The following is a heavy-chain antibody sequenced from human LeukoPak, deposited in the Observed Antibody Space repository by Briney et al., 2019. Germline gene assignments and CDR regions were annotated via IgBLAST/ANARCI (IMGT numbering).Heavy chain of an antibody. V-gene: IGHV4-31*03. Sequence: SQTLSLTCSVFGDSISRGGYYWSWIRQHPGKGLEWIGYTYYGGTTYYNPSLRSRVIISVDTSKNQFSLKLSSVTAADTAVYYCARPISGYGSFDIWGQGTMVTVSS. CDR2: TYYGGTT. CDR1: GDSISRGGYY. CDR3: ARPISGYGSFDI. J-gene: IGHJ3*02. D-gene: IGHD3-22*01.